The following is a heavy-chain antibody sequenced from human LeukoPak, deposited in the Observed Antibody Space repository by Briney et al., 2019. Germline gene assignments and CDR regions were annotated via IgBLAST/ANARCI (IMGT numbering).Heavy chain of an antibody. D-gene: IGHD2-15*01. CDR3: ARVKGGYCSGGSCDAFDI. CDR1: EFTFSSYA. CDR2: ISYDGSNK. Sequence: GGSLRLSCAASEFTFSSYAMHWVRQAPGKGLEWVAVISYDGSNKYYADSVKGRFTISRDNSKNTLYLQMNSLRAEDTAVYYCARVKGGYCSGGSCDAFDIWGQGTMVTVSS. J-gene: IGHJ3*02. V-gene: IGHV3-30*04.